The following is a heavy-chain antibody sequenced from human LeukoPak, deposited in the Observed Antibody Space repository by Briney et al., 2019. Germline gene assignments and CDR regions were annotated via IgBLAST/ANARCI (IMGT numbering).Heavy chain of an antibody. J-gene: IGHJ4*02. CDR3: ATYCSGGSCYSD. CDR2: INPSGGST. Sequence: ASVKVSCKASGYTFIRYYMYWVRQAPGQGLEWMGIINPSGGSTSYAQKFQGRVTMTEDTSTDTAYMELSSLRSEDTAVYYCATYCSGGSCYSDWGQGTLVTVSS. CDR1: GYTFIRYY. V-gene: IGHV1-46*01. D-gene: IGHD2-15*01.